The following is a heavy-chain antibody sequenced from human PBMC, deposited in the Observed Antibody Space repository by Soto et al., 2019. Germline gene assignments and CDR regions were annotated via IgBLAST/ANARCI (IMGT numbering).Heavy chain of an antibody. D-gene: IGHD6-13*01. CDR2: INPNSGGT. V-gene: IGHV1-2*04. Sequence: ASVKVYCKASGYTFTGYYSHWVRQDPGQGLEWVGWINPNSGGTNYAQKFQGWVTMTRDTSISTAYMELSRLRSDDTAVYYFAREGKAAADVNWFDPWGQGPLVTVSS. CDR3: AREGKAAADVNWFDP. CDR1: GYTFTGYY. J-gene: IGHJ5*02.